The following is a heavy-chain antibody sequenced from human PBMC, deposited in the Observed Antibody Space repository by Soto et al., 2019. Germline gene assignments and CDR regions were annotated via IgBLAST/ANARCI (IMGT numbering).Heavy chain of an antibody. CDR1: GGSSSSFY. V-gene: IGHV4-34*01. CDR2: INDSGST. D-gene: IGHD2-2*01. J-gene: IGHJ4*02. CDR3: ARWGYCINSICYPFDY. Sequence: PSETLSLTCAVYGGSSSSFYWNWISQPPGKGLEWIGEINDSGSTKYNPSLKSRVTISVDTSKNQFSLKLSSVTAADTAVYYCARWGYCINSICYPFDYWGQGILGTVSS.